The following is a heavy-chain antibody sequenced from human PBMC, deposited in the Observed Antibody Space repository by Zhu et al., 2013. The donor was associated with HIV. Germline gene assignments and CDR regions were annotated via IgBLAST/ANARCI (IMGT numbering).Heavy chain of an antibody. CDR3: ARDTATTLAQAGYFDY. D-gene: IGHD1-7*01. CDR1: GFTFSSYA. Sequence: QVQLVESGGGVVQPGRSLRLSCAASGFTFSSYAMHWVRQAPGKGLEWVAVISYDGSNKYYADSVKGRFTISRDNSKNTLYLQMNSLRAEDTAVYYCARDTATTLAQAGYFDYWGQGTLVTVSS. J-gene: IGHJ4*02. CDR2: ISYDGSNK. V-gene: IGHV3-30-3*01.